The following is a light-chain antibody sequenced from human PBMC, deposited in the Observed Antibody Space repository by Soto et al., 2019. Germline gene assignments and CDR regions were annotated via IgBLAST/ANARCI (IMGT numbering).Light chain of an antibody. V-gene: IGKV3-20*01. CDR1: QSVSSSY. CDR2: GAS. Sequence: IVLTQSPGTLSLSPGERATLSCRASQSVSSSYLAWYQQKPGQAPRLLIYGASSRATGIPDRFSGSGSGTDFTLTISRLEPEDFALYYCQQYGSSPRTFGQGTNLDIK. CDR3: QQYGSSPRT. J-gene: IGKJ1*01.